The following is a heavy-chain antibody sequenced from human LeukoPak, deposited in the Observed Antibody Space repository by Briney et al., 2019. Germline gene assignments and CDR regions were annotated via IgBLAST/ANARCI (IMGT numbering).Heavy chain of an antibody. V-gene: IGHV3-48*03. CDR2: ISSSGSTI. Sequence: PGGSLRLSCAASGFTFSSYEMNWVRQAPGKGLEWVSYISSSGSTIYYADSVKGRFTISRDNAKNSLYLQMNSLRAEDTAVYYCAKDPDVDTATQYYFDYWGQGTLVTVSS. CDR3: AKDPDVDTATQYYFDY. J-gene: IGHJ4*02. D-gene: IGHD5-18*01. CDR1: GFTFSSYE.